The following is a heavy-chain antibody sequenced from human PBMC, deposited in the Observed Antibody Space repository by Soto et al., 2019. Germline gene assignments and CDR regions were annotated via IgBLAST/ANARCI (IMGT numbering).Heavy chain of an antibody. CDR2: ISYDGSNK. Sequence: GGSLRLSCAASGFTFSSYAMHWVRQAPGKGLEWVAVISYDGSNKYYADSVKGRFTISRDNSKNTLYLQMNSLRAEDTAVYYCARDLGATYYYDSSGFSAFDIWGQGTMVTVSS. CDR1: GFTFSSYA. CDR3: ARDLGATYYYDSSGFSAFDI. J-gene: IGHJ3*02. V-gene: IGHV3-30-3*01. D-gene: IGHD3-22*01.